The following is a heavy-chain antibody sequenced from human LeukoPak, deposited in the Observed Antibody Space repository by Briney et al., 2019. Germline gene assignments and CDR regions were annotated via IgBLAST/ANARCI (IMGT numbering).Heavy chain of an antibody. V-gene: IGHV1-18*01. CDR2: ISAYNGNT. Sequence: ASVKVSCKASGYTFTSYGISWVRQAPGQGLEWMGLISAYNGNTNYAQKLQGRVTMTTDTSTSTAYMELRSLRSDDTAVYYCARRAINYGSGSYYNTWGQGTLVTVSS. CDR3: ARRAINYGSGSYYNT. CDR1: GYTFTSYG. D-gene: IGHD3-10*01. J-gene: IGHJ5*02.